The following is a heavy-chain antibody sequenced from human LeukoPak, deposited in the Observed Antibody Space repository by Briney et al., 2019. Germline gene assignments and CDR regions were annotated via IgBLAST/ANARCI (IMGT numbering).Heavy chain of an antibody. CDR3: ARSSRTLFDY. CDR1: GFTVRSNY. D-gene: IGHD1-26*01. J-gene: IGHJ4*02. V-gene: IGHV3-66*01. CDR2: IYSGGST. Sequence: GGSLRLSCAASGFTVRSNYMSWVRQAPGKGLEWVSVIYSGGSTYYADSVKGRFTISRDNSKNTLYLQMNSLRAEDTAVYYCARSSRTLFDYWGQGTLVTVSS.